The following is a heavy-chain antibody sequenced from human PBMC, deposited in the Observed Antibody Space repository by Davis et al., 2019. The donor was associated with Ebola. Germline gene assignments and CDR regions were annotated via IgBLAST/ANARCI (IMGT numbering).Heavy chain of an antibody. CDR1: GFTFYRYE. CDR3: ARGNDFWSGYSVLDYYYYGMDV. V-gene: IGHV3-21*01. J-gene: IGHJ6*02. D-gene: IGHD3-3*01. Sequence: GGSLRLSCAASGFTFYRYEMNWVRQAPGKGLEWVSSISSSSSYIYYADSVKGRFTISRDNAKNSLYLQMNSLRAEDTAVYYCARGNDFWSGYSVLDYYYYGMDVWGQGTTVTVSS. CDR2: ISSSSSYI.